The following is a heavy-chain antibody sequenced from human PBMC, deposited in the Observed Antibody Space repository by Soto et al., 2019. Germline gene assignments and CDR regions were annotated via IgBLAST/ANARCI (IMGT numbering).Heavy chain of an antibody. CDR3: ARGNGGYYYGMDV. CDR2: IYYSGST. CDR1: GGSVSSGSYY. Sequence: QVQLQESGPGLVKPSETLSLTCTVSGGSVSSGSYYWSWIRQPPGKGLEWIGYIYYSGSTNYNPSLKSRVTISVDTSKNQFSLKLSSVTAADTAVYDCARGNGGYYYGMDVWGQGTTVTVSS. J-gene: IGHJ6*02. D-gene: IGHD2-8*01. V-gene: IGHV4-61*01.